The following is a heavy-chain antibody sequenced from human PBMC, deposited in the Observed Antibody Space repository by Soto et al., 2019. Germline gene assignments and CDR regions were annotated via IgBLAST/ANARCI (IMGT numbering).Heavy chain of an antibody. CDR1: GYSFTSNH. D-gene: IGHD1-26*01. J-gene: IGHJ4*02. CDR3: ARAPYSSTSFFFDY. V-gene: IGHV1-46*01. Sequence: GASVKVSCKXSGYSFTSNHLHWVRQAPRQGLEWVGIINPSLGRANYAQKFQDRVAMTWDTSTRIAYMELNGLRSDDTAVYFCARAPYSSTSFFFDYWGQGALVTVSS. CDR2: INPSLGRA.